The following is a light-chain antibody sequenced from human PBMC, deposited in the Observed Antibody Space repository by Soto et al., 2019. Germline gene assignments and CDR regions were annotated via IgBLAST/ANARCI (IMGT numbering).Light chain of an antibody. J-gene: IGKJ1*01. CDR1: QSISSW. Sequence: IRMTQSPSSFSASTGDRVTITCRASQSISSWLAWYQQKPGKAPKLLIYDASSLESGVPSRLSGSGSGTEFTLTISSLQPDDSATYYCQQYNSYRTFGQGTKVDIK. V-gene: IGKV1-5*01. CDR3: QQYNSYRT. CDR2: DAS.